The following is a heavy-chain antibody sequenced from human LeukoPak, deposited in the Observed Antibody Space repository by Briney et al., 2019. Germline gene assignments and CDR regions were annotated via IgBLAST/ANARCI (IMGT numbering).Heavy chain of an antibody. D-gene: IGHD1-1*01. CDR1: GGSISSYY. CDR2: IYYGGNT. CDR3: ARLTRRSGNYFDY. V-gene: IGHV4-59*01. Sequence: PSETLSLTCTVSGGSISSYYWSWIRQPPGKGLEWIGYIYYGGNTNYNPSLQSRVTISVDTSKSQFSLKLSSVTAADTAVYYCARLTRRSGNYFDYWGQGTLVTVSS. J-gene: IGHJ4*02.